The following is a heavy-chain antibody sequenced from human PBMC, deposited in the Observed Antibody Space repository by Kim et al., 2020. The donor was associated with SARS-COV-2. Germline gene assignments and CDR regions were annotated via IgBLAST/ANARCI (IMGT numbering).Heavy chain of an antibody. J-gene: IGHJ3*02. CDR1: GFNFDDSA. V-gene: IGHV3-9*01. D-gene: IGHD2-2*01. Sequence: SLRLSCAASGFNFDDSAMHWVRQAPGKGLEWVSGITWNSDITVYADSVEGRFTISRDNAKRFLYLQINSLRSEDTALYYCARRSTSWLACDIWGPGTRVTVPS. CDR3: ARRSTSWLACDI. CDR2: ITWNSDIT.